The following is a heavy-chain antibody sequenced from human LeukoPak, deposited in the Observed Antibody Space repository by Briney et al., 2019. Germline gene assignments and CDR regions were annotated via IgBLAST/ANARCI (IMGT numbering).Heavy chain of an antibody. Sequence: GGSLRLSCAASGFTFSGSAMHWVRQASGKGLEWVGRIRSKANSYATAYAASVKGRFTISRDDSKNTAYLQMNSLKTDDTAVYYCTRHLDLIAVAGTIGLDWFDPWGQGTLVTVSS. D-gene: IGHD6-19*01. V-gene: IGHV3-73*01. CDR2: IRSKANSYAT. CDR3: TRHLDLIAVAGTIGLDWFDP. CDR1: GFTFSGSA. J-gene: IGHJ5*02.